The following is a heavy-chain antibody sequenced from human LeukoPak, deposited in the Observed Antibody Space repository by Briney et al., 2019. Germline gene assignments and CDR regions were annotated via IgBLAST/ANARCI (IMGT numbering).Heavy chain of an antibody. CDR2: ISSSSSYI. D-gene: IGHD3-3*01. V-gene: IGHV3-21*01. CDR3: AKHEVTIFGVVNMDV. J-gene: IGHJ6*04. CDR1: GFTFSSYS. Sequence: PGGSLRLSCAASGFTFSSYSMNWVRQAPGKGLEWVSSISSSSSYIYYADSVKGRFTISRDNAKNSLYLQMNSLRAEDTAVYYCAKHEVTIFGVVNMDVWGKGTTVTVSS.